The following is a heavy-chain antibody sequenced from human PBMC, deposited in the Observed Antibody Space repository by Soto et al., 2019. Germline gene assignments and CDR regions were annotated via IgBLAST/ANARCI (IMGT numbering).Heavy chain of an antibody. V-gene: IGHV3-30*18. Sequence: QVQLVESGGGVVQPGRSLRLSCAASGFTFSSHGMHWVRQAPGKGLEWVAVISNDASNQYYADSVEGRFTISRDNSKNTLYLQVNSLRAEDTAVYSCAKGQMGGGNYLDFWGQGTLVTVSS. J-gene: IGHJ4*02. CDR2: ISNDASNQ. CDR1: GFTFSSHG. CDR3: AKGQMGGGNYLDF. D-gene: IGHD3-16*01.